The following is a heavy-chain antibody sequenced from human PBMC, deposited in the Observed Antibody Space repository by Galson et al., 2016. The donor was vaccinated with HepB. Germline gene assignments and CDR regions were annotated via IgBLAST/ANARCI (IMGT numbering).Heavy chain of an antibody. CDR2: IQPDGIDK. V-gene: IGHV3-7*01. Sequence: SLRLSCAASGFTFRTYSMRWARQTPGKGLEWVANIQPDGIDKYYADSVKGRFTISRDNGENLLYLQMRDLRAEDTTVYYCVRDPYCSFDFWGRGTLVTVSS. J-gene: IGHJ4*02. D-gene: IGHD2-8*02. CDR1: GFTFRTYS. CDR3: VRDPYCSFDF.